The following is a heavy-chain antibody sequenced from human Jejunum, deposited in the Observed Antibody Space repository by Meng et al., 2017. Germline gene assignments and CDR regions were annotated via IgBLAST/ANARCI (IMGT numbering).Heavy chain of an antibody. J-gene: IGHJ4*02. V-gene: IGHV4-4*02. CDR1: GGSFSSIY. CDR2: MHQSGSS. CDR3: ARGWKYAWFN. Sequence: QVALQQCGAGLLKPSETLSLTCGVYGGSFSSIYWWSWLRQPPGKGLEWIGEMHQSGSSNYNPSLKSRLTMSVDESKNHFSLKLNSVTAADTAVYYCARGWKYAWFNWGQGTLVTVSS. D-gene: IGHD1-7*01.